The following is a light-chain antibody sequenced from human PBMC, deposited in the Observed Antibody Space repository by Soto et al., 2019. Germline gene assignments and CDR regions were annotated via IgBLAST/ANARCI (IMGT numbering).Light chain of an antibody. CDR1: QSVTNNY. CDR3: QQYGNSPIT. Sequence: EIVLPQSPGPLSLSPGERATLSCRASQSVTNNYLAWYQQKPGQAPRLLIDGASSRATGVPDRFSGTGSGTDFTLTISRLEPEDFAVFYCQQYGNSPITFGQGTRLEI. J-gene: IGKJ5*01. V-gene: IGKV3-20*01. CDR2: GAS.